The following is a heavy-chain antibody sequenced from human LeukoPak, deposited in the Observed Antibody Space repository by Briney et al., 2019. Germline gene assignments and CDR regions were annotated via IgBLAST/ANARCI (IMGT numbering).Heavy chain of an antibody. J-gene: IGHJ4*02. Sequence: GGSLRLSCAASGXTFSSYSMNWVRQAPGKGLEWVSSISSSSSYVYYAGSVKGRFTISRDNAKNSLFLQMNSLRAEDTAVYYCAREGYCSSTTCLPDYWGQGTLITVSS. CDR1: GXTFSSYS. CDR2: ISSSSSYV. D-gene: IGHD2-2*01. CDR3: AREGYCSSTTCLPDY. V-gene: IGHV3-21*01.